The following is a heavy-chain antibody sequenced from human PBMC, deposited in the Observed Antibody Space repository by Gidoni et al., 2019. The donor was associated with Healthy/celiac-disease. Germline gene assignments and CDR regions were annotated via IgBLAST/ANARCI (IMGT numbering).Heavy chain of an antibody. Sequence: QLQLQESGPGLVKPSETLSLTCTVSGCSISSSSYYWGWIRQPPGKGLEWIGSIYYSGSTYYNPALKSRVTISVDTSKNQFSLKLSSVTAADTAVYYCARGAAYYYYGMDVWGQGTTVTVSS. V-gene: IGHV4-39*07. CDR3: ARGAAYYYYGMDV. J-gene: IGHJ6*02. D-gene: IGHD6-25*01. CDR2: IYYSGST. CDR1: GCSISSSSYY.